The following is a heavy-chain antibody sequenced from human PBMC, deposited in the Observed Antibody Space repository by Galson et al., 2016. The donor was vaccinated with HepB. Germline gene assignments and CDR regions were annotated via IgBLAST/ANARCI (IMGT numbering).Heavy chain of an antibody. Sequence: SLRLSCAASGFTFSSYSMNWLRQAPGKGLEWVSCISATSGDIYYADSMKGRFTISRDNARNSLYLQMNSLRAEDTAVYYCARDPLRYYGSGSYPQYWGLGTLVTVSS. V-gene: IGHV3-21*01. CDR3: ARDPLRYYGSGSYPQY. J-gene: IGHJ4*02. D-gene: IGHD3-10*01. CDR1: GFTFSSYS. CDR2: ISATSGDI.